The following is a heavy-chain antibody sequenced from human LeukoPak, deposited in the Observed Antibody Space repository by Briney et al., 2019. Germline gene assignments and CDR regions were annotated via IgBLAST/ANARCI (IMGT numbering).Heavy chain of an antibody. CDR1: GRSISSTNW. Sequence: AETLSLMCGLSGRSISSTNWWSWVRQPPGQGLEWIGEISLTEDHNYHTSLDGRLTISLDESRNQLSLDLTSVAAADTAIYYCWRGSGAFCPFGYWGQGTLVIVPP. D-gene: IGHD1-26*01. CDR3: WRGSGAFCPFGY. CDR2: ISLTEDH. J-gene: IGHJ4*02. V-gene: IGHV4/OR15-8*01.